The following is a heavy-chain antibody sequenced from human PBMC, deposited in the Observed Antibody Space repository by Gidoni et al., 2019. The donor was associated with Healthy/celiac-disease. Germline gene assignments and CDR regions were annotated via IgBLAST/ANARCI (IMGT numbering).Heavy chain of an antibody. Sequence: EVQLLESGGGLVQPVGSLRLSCAASGFTFSSYAMSWVRQAPGKGLEWVSVIRGRGGSTYYADSVKGRFTISRDNSKNTLYLQMNSLRAEDTAVYYCAKDSLGWYDAFDIWGQGTMVTVSS. CDR1: GFTFSSYA. CDR3: AKDSLGWYDAFDI. V-gene: IGHV3-23*01. CDR2: IRGRGGST. D-gene: IGHD6-19*01. J-gene: IGHJ3*02.